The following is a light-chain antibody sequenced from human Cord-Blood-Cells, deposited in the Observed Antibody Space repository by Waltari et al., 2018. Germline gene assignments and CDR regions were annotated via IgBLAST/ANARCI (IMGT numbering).Light chain of an antibody. V-gene: IGKV1-12*01. Sequence: DIQMTQSPSSVSAYVGDRVTITCRASQGLSSWLARYPQKPGKAPKLLSYAAPRLQSGVPSRFSGSGAGTDFTLTISSLQPEDFATYYCQQANSFPITFGQGTRLEIK. CDR3: QQANSFPIT. CDR1: QGLSSW. CDR2: AAP. J-gene: IGKJ5*01.